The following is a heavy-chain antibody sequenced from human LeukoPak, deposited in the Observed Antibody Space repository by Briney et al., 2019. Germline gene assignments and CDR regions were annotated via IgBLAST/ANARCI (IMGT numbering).Heavy chain of an antibody. J-gene: IGHJ5*02. V-gene: IGHV4-30-4*01. Sequence: SETLSLTCTVSGGSISSGDYYWSWIRQPPGKGLEWIGYIYYSGSTYYNPSLKSRVTISVDTSKNQFSLKLNSVTAADTAVYYCARDSGDWFDPWGQGTLVTVSS. CDR1: GGSISSGDYY. CDR3: ARDSGDWFDP. CDR2: IYYSGST.